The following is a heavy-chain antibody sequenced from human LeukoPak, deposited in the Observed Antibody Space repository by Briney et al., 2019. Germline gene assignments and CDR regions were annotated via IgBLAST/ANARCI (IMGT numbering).Heavy chain of an antibody. J-gene: IGHJ6*02. CDR3: ARGRIAKIVVVHSFSYGMDV. Sequence: SETLSLTCTVFGGSFTDYFWTWIRHSPGKGLEWIGEINSYTGDTNYNPSLNSRVSISLEKSKNQFSLELRSVTAADTAVYYCARGRIAKIVVVHSFSYGMDVWGQGTTVTVSS. D-gene: IGHD3-22*01. CDR2: INSYTGDT. CDR1: GGSFTDYF. V-gene: IGHV4-34*01.